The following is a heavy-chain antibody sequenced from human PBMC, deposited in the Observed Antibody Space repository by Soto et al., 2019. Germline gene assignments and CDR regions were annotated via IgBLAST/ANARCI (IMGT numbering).Heavy chain of an antibody. CDR2: RKQDGSEE. CDR1: GFTFSSNW. Sequence: EVQLVESGGGLVQPGGSLRLSCVDSGFTFSSNWMSWVRQAPVKGLEWVGNRKQDGSEENYVDSVKGRFTISRDNAKNSMYLQMNSLRVEDTAVYYCARIAASGRGWDVWGQGTTVVVSS. V-gene: IGHV3-7*01. CDR3: ARIAASGRGWDV. J-gene: IGHJ6*02. D-gene: IGHD6-13*01.